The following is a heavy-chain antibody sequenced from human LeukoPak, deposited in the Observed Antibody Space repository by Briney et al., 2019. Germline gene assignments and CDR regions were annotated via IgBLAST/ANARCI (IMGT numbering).Heavy chain of an antibody. CDR3: ARTIAAAGTAREY. Sequence: AASVTVSCKASGGTFSSYAISWVRQAPGQGLEWMGGIIPIFGTANYAQKFQGRVTITADESTSTAYMELSSLRSEDTAVYYCARTIAAAGTAREYWGQGTLVTVSS. V-gene: IGHV1-69*13. D-gene: IGHD6-13*01. CDR2: IIPIFGTA. J-gene: IGHJ4*02. CDR1: GGTFSSYA.